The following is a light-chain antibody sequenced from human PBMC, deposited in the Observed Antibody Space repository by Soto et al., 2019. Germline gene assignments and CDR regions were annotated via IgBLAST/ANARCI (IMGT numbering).Light chain of an antibody. CDR2: DSS. CDR1: QTVSSR. J-gene: IGKJ1*01. V-gene: IGKV3-11*01. Sequence: EIVLTQSPATLSSSPGERATLCCRASQTVSSRLAWYQHKPGQAPRLLIYDSSNRATGIPARFSGSGSGTDFTLTISSLEPEDFAVYYCHQRKSWPRTFGQGTKVDI. CDR3: HQRKSWPRT.